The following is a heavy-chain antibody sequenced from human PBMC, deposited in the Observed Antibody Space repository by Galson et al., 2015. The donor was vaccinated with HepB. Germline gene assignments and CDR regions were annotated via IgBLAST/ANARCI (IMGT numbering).Heavy chain of an antibody. V-gene: IGHV3-33*01. J-gene: IGHJ6*03. Sequence: SLRLSCAASGFTFSSYGMHWVRQAPGKGLEWVAVIWYDGSNKYYADSVKGRFTISRDNSKNTLYLQMNSLRAEDSAMYFYAREATSAVQLWPDSYFYYMGVWGKGTTVTVSS. CDR1: GFTFSSYG. CDR3: AREATSAVQLWPDSYFYYMGV. CDR2: IWYDGSNK. D-gene: IGHD1-1*01.